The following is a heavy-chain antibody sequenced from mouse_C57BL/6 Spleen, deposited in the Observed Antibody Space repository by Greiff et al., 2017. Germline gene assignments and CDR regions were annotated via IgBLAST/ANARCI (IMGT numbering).Heavy chain of an antibody. V-gene: IGHV1-55*01. J-gene: IGHJ2*01. CDR2: IYPGSGST. D-gene: IGHD2-2*01. CDR1: GYTFTSYW. Sequence: QVQLQQPGAELVKPGASVKMSCKASGYTFTSYWITWVKQRPGQGLEWIGDIYPGSGSTNYNEKFKSKATLTVDTSSSTAYMQLSSLTSEDSAVYYCARFYGYDGGDFGCWGQGTTLTV. CDR3: ARFYGYDGGDFGC.